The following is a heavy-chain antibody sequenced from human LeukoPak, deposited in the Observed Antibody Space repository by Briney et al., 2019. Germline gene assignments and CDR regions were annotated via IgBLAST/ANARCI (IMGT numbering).Heavy chain of an antibody. CDR1: GYTFSTYD. J-gene: IGHJ4*02. CDR2: MNPNSGST. CDR3: VRVLPGGSSPFDY. D-gene: IGHD6-6*01. Sequence: GASVKVSCKASGYTFSTYDINWVRQATGQGPEWMGWMNPNSGSTGYAQKFQGRLTITRNTSISTAYMELSSLVSEDTAVYYCVRVLPGGSSPFDYWGQGSLVTISS. V-gene: IGHV1-8*03.